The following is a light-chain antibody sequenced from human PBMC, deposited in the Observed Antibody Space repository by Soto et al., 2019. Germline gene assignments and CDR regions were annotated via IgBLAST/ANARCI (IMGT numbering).Light chain of an antibody. CDR3: KQYNSYSWT. Sequence: DIQMTQSPSTLSASVGGRVTSTCAASQSISSWFAWYQQKPGKAPKLLIYDASSLESGVPSRFSGSGSGTEFTLTISSLQTDDFATYYCKQYNSYSWTFGQGTKVDIK. J-gene: IGKJ1*01. CDR1: QSISSW. V-gene: IGKV1-5*01. CDR2: DAS.